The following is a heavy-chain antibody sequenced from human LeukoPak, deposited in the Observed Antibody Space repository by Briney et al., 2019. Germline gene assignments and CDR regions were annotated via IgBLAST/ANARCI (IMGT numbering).Heavy chain of an antibody. J-gene: IGHJ4*02. CDR3: ARDRAVAGLFDY. V-gene: IGHV3-7*01. Sequence: GGSLRLSCAASGFTFSSYYMSWVRQAPGKGLEWVANIKQDGSEKHYVDSVKGRFTISRDNAKNSLHLQMNSLRAEDTAVYYCARDRAVAGLFDYWGQGTLVTVSS. CDR2: IKQDGSEK. D-gene: IGHD6-19*01. CDR1: GFTFSSYY.